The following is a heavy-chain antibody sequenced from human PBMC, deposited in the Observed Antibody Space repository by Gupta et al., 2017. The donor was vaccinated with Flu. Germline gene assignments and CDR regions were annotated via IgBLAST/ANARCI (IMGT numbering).Heavy chain of an antibody. V-gene: IGHV3-21*01. CDR2: ISNITSYI. J-gene: IGHJ6*03. CDR3: ARLYLYGYCTDSSCYDEGYMDV. D-gene: IGHD2-15*01. Sequence: PGKGLEWVSSISNITSYIYYADSVRGRFTISRDNAKNSLCLQMNSLRAEDTAVYYCARLYLYGYCTDSSCYDEGYMDVWGKGTTVTVSS.